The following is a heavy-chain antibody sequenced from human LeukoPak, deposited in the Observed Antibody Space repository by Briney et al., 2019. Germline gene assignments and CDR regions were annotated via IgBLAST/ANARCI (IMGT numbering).Heavy chain of an antibody. Sequence: SETLSLTCTVSGGSISSYYWSWIRQPAGKGLEWIGRIYTSGSTNYNPSLKSRVTMSVDTSKNQFSLKLSSVTAADTAVYYCARWAGDDFWSGYLNWFDPWGQGTLVTVSS. CDR3: ARWAGDDFWSGYLNWFDP. CDR1: GGSISSYY. J-gene: IGHJ5*02. CDR2: IYTSGST. D-gene: IGHD3-3*01. V-gene: IGHV4-4*07.